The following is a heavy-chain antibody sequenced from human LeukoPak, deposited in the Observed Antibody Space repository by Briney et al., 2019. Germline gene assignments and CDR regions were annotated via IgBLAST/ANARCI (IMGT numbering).Heavy chain of an antibody. V-gene: IGHV4-59*08. CDR2: IYYSGST. CDR1: GGSINTYY. D-gene: IGHD3-22*01. J-gene: IGHJ1*01. CDR3: VRGDYYDSSEHFQH. Sequence: SETLSLTCTVSGGSINTYYWSWIRQPPGKGLEWIGYIYYSGSTNYNPALKSRVTMSVDTSKNQFSLKLSSVTAADTAVYYCVRGDYYDSSEHFQHWGQGTLVTVSS.